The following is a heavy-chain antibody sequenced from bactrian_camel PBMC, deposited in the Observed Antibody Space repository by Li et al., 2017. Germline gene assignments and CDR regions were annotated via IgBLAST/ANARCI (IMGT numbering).Heavy chain of an antibody. Sequence: DVQLVESGGGLVQPGGSLRLSCAASGFTFSNYAMSWVRQAPGKGLEWVSSINSGGEKFYYADSVKGRFSISRDNAKNILYLQMNNLNADDTAIYYCARSRSDSWHLAAFFYWGQGTQVTVS. CDR3: ARSRSDSWHLAAFFY. D-gene: IGHD7*01. CDR1: GFTFSNYA. J-gene: IGHJ4*01. CDR2: INSGGEKF. V-gene: IGHV3S40*01.